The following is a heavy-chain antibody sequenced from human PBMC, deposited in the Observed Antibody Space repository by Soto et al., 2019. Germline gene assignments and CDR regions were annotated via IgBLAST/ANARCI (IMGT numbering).Heavy chain of an antibody. Sequence: AVKGSSKVCGYTLTELSMHWVRQAPGKGLEWMGGFDPEDGETIYAQKFQGRVTMTEETSTDTAYMELSSLRYEDTAVYYCATDRRHADPQVAAEVGAFDIWGHGAMLTVS. CDR1: GYTLTELS. D-gene: IGHD6-19*01. CDR3: ATDRRHADPQVAAEVGAFDI. J-gene: IGHJ3*02. CDR2: FDPEDGET. V-gene: IGHV1-24*01.